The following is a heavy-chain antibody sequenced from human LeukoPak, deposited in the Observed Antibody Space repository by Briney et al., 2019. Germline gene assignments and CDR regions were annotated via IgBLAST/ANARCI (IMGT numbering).Heavy chain of an antibody. CDR2: IIPIFGIA. J-gene: IGHJ6*02. CDR1: GGTFSSYA. V-gene: IGHV1-69*04. CDR3: ARSWRRRYSLNLPPPRYYYYGMDV. D-gene: IGHD5-18*01. Sequence: SVKVSCKASGGTFSSYAISRVRQAPGQGLEWMGRIIPIFGIANYAQKFQGRVTITADKSTSTAYMELSSLRSEDTAVYYCARSWRRRYSLNLPPPRYYYYGMDVWGQGTTVTVSS.